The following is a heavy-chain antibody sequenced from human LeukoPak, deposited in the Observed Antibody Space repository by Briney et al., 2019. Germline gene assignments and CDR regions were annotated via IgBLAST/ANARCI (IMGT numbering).Heavy chain of an antibody. CDR3: ARGSGSLRAFDI. CDR2: MSYEETYK. D-gene: IGHD1-26*01. CDR1: GFSVRDYA. J-gene: IGHJ3*02. Sequence: GGSLRLSCAASGFSVRDYAMHWVRQAPGKGLEWVAVMSYEETYKNYAEAVKGRFTISRDDSKNTLFLQMSSLRPEDTAVYYCARGSGSLRAFDIWGQGTMVTVSS. V-gene: IGHV3-30-3*01.